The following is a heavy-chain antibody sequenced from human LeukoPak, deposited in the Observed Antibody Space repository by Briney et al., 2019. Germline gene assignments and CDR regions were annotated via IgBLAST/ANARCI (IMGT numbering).Heavy chain of an antibody. V-gene: IGHV4-61*02. CDR3: ARVRLIVVVPAAIKYNDAFDI. Sequence: PSETLSPTCTVSGGSISSGSYYWSWIRQPAGKGLEWIGRIYTSGSTNYNPSLKSRVTISVDTSKNQFSLKLSSVTAADTAVYYCARVRLIVVVPAAIKYNDAFDIWGQGTMVTVSS. D-gene: IGHD2-2*02. CDR1: GGSISSGSYY. CDR2: IYTSGST. J-gene: IGHJ3*02.